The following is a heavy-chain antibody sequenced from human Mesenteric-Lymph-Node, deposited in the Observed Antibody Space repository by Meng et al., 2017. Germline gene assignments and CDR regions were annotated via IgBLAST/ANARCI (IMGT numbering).Heavy chain of an antibody. Sequence: QVQRREPGPVLVRPSETLSLTCTVSGDSVSTSYYWSWSRQSPGKRLELIGYIYYTGRTDYNPSLKSRVTISVDTSKNQFSLRLNSVTAADTAVYYCARMIGSGPFDYWGQGTLVTVSS. CDR1: GDSVSTSYY. CDR2: IYYTGRT. CDR3: ARMIGSGPFDY. J-gene: IGHJ4*02. V-gene: IGHV4-61*01. D-gene: IGHD6-19*01.